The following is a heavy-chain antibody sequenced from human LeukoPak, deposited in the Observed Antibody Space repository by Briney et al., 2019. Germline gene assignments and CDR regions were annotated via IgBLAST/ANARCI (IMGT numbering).Heavy chain of an antibody. V-gene: IGHV3-7*01. CDR1: GFTFSTYW. Sequence: PGGSLRLSCATSGFTFSTYWMSWVRQTPGKGLEWVANINQYGSEKYYVDSVKGRFTISRDNAKSSLYLQMNSLRADDTAVYYYANGDGFDYWGQGTLVTVSS. CDR2: INQYGSEK. CDR3: ANGDGFDY. D-gene: IGHD2-8*01. J-gene: IGHJ4*02.